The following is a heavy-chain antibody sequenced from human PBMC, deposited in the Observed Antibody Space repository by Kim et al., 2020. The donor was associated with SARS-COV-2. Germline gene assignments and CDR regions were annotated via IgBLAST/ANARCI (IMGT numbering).Heavy chain of an antibody. V-gene: IGHV1-69*04. J-gene: IGHJ6*01. D-gene: IGHD2-2*01. CDR2: IIPIVSMT. Sequence: SVKVSCKAPGGTFSRYAISWVRQAPGQGLEWMGRIIPIVSMTNYAQKFQGRVTITADKSTSTAYMELSGLRSEDTAVYYCAREMPPEDIVRGPVSDRYY. CDR1: GGTFSRYA. CDR3: AREMPPEDIVRGPVSDRYY.